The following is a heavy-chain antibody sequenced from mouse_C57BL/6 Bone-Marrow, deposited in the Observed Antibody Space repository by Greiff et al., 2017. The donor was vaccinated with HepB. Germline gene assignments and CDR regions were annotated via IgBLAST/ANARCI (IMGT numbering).Heavy chain of an antibody. CDR2: ISYSGST. CDR3: ARYRAYYYGSSDWYFDV. Sequence: EVMLVESGPGLVKPSQTLSLTCSVTGYSITSDYWNWIRKFPGNKLEYMGYISYSGSTCYNPSLKSCISITRDTSKNQYYLQLNSVTTEETAAYYCARYRAYYYGSSDWYFDVWGTGTTVTVSS. J-gene: IGHJ1*03. D-gene: IGHD1-1*01. CDR1: GYSITSDY. V-gene: IGHV3-8*01.